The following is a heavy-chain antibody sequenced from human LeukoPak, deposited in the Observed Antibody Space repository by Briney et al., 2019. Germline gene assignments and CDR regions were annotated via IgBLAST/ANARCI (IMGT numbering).Heavy chain of an antibody. D-gene: IGHD1-1*01. V-gene: IGHV3-23*01. CDR1: GFTFSSSA. Sequence: GGSLRLSCAASGFTFSSSAMTWVRQAPGKGLEWVSTVSDSGDNTYYADSVKGRFTNSRDNSKDTLYLQMSSLRAEDAAVYYCAKSHSEVQRGYFDCWGQGTLVTVSS. CDR2: VSDSGDNT. CDR3: AKSHSEVQRGYFDC. J-gene: IGHJ4*02.